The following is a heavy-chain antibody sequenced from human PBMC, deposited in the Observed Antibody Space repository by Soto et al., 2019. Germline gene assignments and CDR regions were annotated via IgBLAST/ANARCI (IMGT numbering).Heavy chain of an antibody. V-gene: IGHV1-69*13. J-gene: IGHJ4*02. CDR2: IIPIFGTA. CDR1: GGTFSSYA. CDR3: ARVPTRERNYFDY. D-gene: IGHD1-26*01. Sequence: ASVKVSCKASGGTFSSYAISWVRQAPGQGLEWMGGIIPIFGTANYAQKFQGRVTITADESTSTAYMELSSLRSEDTAVYYCARVPTRERNYFDYWGQGTLVTVSS.